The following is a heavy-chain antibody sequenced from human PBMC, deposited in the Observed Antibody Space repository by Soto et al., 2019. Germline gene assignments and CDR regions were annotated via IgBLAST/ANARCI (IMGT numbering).Heavy chain of an antibody. CDR2: MYYSGST. Sequence: PSETLSLTCTVSGGSISGYYWSWIRQPPGKGLEWIGYMYYSGSTNYNPSLKSRVTMSVDTSKNQFSLKLSSVTAADTAVYYCALGLYDSRPPHFDYWGQGXLVTVYS. CDR3: ALGLYDSRPPHFDY. V-gene: IGHV4-59*01. J-gene: IGHJ4*02. D-gene: IGHD3-22*01. CDR1: GGSISGYY.